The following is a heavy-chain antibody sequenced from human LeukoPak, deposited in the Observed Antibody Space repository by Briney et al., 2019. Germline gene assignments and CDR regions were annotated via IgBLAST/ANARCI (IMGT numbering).Heavy chain of an antibody. J-gene: IGHJ4*02. CDR3: ARDRDSSGYSDY. CDR2: IGSDNKP. V-gene: IGHV3-23*01. D-gene: IGHD3-22*01. CDR1: GFTFSAYA. Sequence: GGSLRLSCEASGFTFSAYAMTWVRQAPGKGLEWVSSIGSDNKPHYSESVKGRFAISRDNSKNTLYLQMNSLRAEDTAVYYCARDRDSSGYSDYWGQGTLVTVSS.